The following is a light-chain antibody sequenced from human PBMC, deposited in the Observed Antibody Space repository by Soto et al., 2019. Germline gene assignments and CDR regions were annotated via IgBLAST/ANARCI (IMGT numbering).Light chain of an antibody. CDR2: EVT. Sequence: QSVLTQPASVSGSPGQSITVSCTGSTTDIGTYNYVSWYQQLPGKAPKLIIFEVTNRPSGVSDRFSGSKSGNTASLTISGLQTEDEADYYCASFTTSSTRVFGSGTKVTVL. CDR3: ASFTTSSTRV. V-gene: IGLV2-14*01. J-gene: IGLJ1*01. CDR1: TTDIGTYNY.